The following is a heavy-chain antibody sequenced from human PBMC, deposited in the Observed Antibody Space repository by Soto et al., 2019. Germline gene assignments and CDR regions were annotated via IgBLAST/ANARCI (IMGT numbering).Heavy chain of an antibody. V-gene: IGHV3-30-3*01. CDR1: GFTFSSYA. D-gene: IGHD3-22*01. CDR3: ARDLSRGITMIALERQY. CDR2: ISYDGSNK. Sequence: QVQLVESGGGLVQPGRSLRLSCAASGFTFSSYAMHWVRQAPGKGLELVAIISYDGSNKYYAESVKGRFTISRDNPKNTVHLQMSSLRTDDTAVYYCARDLSRGITMIALERQYWGQGTLVNVS. J-gene: IGHJ4*02.